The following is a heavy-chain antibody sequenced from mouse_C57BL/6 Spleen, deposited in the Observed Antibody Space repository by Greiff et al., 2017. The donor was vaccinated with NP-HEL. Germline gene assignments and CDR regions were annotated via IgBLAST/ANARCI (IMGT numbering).Heavy chain of an antibody. V-gene: IGHV1-47*01. CDR3: AREWHYGSSSFAY. CDR1: GYTFTTYP. D-gene: IGHD1-1*01. J-gene: IGHJ3*01. CDR2: FHPYNDDT. Sequence: QVQLQQSGAELVKPGASVTMSCKASGYTFTTYPIEWMQQTHGKSLEWIGNFHPYNDDTKYNEKFKGKATLTVEKSSSTVYLELSRLTSDDSAVYYCAREWHYGSSSFAYWGQGTLVTVSA.